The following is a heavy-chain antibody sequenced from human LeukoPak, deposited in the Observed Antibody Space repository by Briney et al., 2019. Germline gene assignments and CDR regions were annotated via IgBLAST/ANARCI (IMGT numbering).Heavy chain of an antibody. V-gene: IGHV4-39*02. D-gene: IGHD4-11*01. CDR2: IYYSGST. J-gene: IGHJ4*02. CDR3: AREQYVDY. CDR1: GGSISSSSYY. Sequence: SETLSLTCTVSGGSISSSSYYWGWIRQPPGKGLEWIGSIYYSGSTYYNPSLKSRVTISVDTSKNQFSLKLSSVTAADTAVYYCAREQYVDYWGQGTLVTVSS.